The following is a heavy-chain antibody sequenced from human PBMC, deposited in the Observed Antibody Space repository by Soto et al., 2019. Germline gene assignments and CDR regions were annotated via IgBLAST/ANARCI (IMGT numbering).Heavy chain of an antibody. CDR1: GYTFTSYG. CDR3: ARAVYYDILTGGDNYYYGMDV. J-gene: IGHJ6*02. D-gene: IGHD3-9*01. CDR2: ISAYNGNT. V-gene: IGHV1-18*04. Sequence: ASVKVSCKASGYTFTSYGISWVRQAPGQGLEWMGWISAYNGNTNYAQKLQGRVTMTTDTSTSTAYMELRSLRSDDTAVYYCARAVYYDILTGGDNYYYGMDVWGQGTTVTVSS.